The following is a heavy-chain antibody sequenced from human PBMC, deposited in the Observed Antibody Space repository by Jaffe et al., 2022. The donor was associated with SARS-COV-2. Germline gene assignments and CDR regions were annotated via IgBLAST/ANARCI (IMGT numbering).Heavy chain of an antibody. Sequence: EVQLVESGGGLVKPGGSLRLSCAASGFTFSSYSMNWVRQAPGKGLEWVSSISSSSSYIYYADSVKGRFTISRDNAKNSLYLQMNSLRAEDTAVYYCAREGYDFWSGYAGPIDYWGQGTLVTVSS. J-gene: IGHJ4*02. V-gene: IGHV3-21*01. CDR2: ISSSSSYI. CDR1: GFTFSSYS. D-gene: IGHD3-3*01. CDR3: AREGYDFWSGYAGPIDY.